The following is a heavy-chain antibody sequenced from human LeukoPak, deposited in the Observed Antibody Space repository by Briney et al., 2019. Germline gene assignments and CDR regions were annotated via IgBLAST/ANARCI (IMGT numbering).Heavy chain of an antibody. CDR2: IYYSGST. Sequence: PSETLSLTCTVSGGSISSYCWSWIRQPPEKGLEWIGYIYYSGSTNYNPSLKSRVTISVDTSKNQFSLKLSSVTAADTAVYYCASYLRGEAFDIWGQGTMVTVSS. CDR1: GGSISSYC. V-gene: IGHV4-59*01. D-gene: IGHD3-16*01. CDR3: ASYLRGEAFDI. J-gene: IGHJ3*02.